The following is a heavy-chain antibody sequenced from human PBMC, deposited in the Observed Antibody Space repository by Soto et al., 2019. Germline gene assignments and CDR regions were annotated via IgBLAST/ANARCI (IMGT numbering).Heavy chain of an antibody. D-gene: IGHD2-21*02. CDR1: GYTFTSYV. J-gene: IGHJ4*02. V-gene: IGHV1-69*13. CDR3: ARDRYNSGAYCGGDCYSSAAPD. CDR2: IIPIFGTA. Sequence: PVKVSCKASGYTFTSYVISWVRQAPGQGLEWMGGIIPIFGTANYAQKFQGRVTITADESTSTAYMELSSLRSEDTAVYYCARDRYNSGAYCGGDCYSSAAPDWGQGTLVTVSS.